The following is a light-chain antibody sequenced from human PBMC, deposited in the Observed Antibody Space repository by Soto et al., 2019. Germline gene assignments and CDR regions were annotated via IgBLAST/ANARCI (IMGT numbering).Light chain of an antibody. Sequence: EIVLTQSPGTLSLSPGERATLSCRASQSVSSSYLAWYQQKPGQAPRLLIYGASSRATGIQDKFSGSGSGTGFNLTISSLEPEDFAVYYCQQYGSSPLTFGGGTKVEIK. CDR2: GAS. J-gene: IGKJ4*01. CDR1: QSVSSSY. CDR3: QQYGSSPLT. V-gene: IGKV3-20*01.